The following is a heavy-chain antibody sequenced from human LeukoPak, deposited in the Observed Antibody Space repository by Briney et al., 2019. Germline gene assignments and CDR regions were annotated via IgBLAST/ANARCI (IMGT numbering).Heavy chain of an antibody. Sequence: ASVKVSCKASGYTFTSHGISWVRQAPGQGLEWMGWISAYNGNTNYAQKLQGRVTMTTDTSTSTVYMELRSLRSDDTAVYYCARGKNLLELLPRIDYWGQGTLVTVSS. CDR3: ARGKNLLELLPRIDY. J-gene: IGHJ4*02. V-gene: IGHV1-18*01. CDR2: ISAYNGNT. CDR1: GYTFTSHG. D-gene: IGHD3-10*01.